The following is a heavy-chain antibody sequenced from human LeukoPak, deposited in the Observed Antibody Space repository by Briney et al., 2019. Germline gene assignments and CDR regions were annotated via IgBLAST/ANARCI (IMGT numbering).Heavy chain of an antibody. CDR1: GFTFSGSA. J-gene: IGHJ5*02. D-gene: IGHD6-13*01. V-gene: IGHV3-21*01. CDR2: ISSSSSYI. CDR3: ARGTSEYSSSRGSFP. Sequence: GGSLRLSCAASGFTFSGSAMHWVRQAPGKGLEWVSSISSSSSYIYYADSVKGRFTISRDNAKNSLYLQMNSLRAEDTAVYYCARGTSEYSSSRGSFPWGQGTLVTVSS.